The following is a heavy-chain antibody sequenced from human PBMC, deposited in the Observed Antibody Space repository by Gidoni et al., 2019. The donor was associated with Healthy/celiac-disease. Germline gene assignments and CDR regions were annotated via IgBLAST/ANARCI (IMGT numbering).Heavy chain of an antibody. CDR2: ISWNSGSI. CDR3: AKGIAVAAYCDY. J-gene: IGHJ4*02. D-gene: IGHD6-19*01. Sequence: EVQLVESGGGWVKPGRSRRLSFAHSGFTFDDYAMHWVRQAPGKGLEWVSGISWNSGSIGYADSVKGRFTISRDNAKHSLYLQMNSLRAEDTALYYCAKGIAVAAYCDYWGQGTLVTVSS. V-gene: IGHV3-9*01. CDR1: GFTFDDYA.